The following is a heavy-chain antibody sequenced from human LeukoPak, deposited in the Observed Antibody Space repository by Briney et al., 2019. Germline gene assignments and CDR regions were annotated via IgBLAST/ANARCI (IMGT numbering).Heavy chain of an antibody. V-gene: IGHV3-21*01. CDR1: GFTFSSYS. CDR2: ISGSSSYI. CDR3: AELGITMIGGV. D-gene: IGHD3-10*02. J-gene: IGHJ6*04. Sequence: PGGSLRLSCEASGFTFSSYSMNWVRQAPGKGLEWVSSISGSSSYIYYADSIKGRFTVSLDNSKNTLYLQMSSLRAEDTAVYYCAELGITMIGGVWGKGTTVTISS.